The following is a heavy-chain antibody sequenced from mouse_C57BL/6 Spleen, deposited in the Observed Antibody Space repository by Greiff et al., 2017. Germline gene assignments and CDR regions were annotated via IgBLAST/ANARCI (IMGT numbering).Heavy chain of an antibody. D-gene: IGHD1-1*01. CDR3: ARDNCGSSYGYFDV. CDR1: GFTFSSYA. CDR2: LSDGGSYT. V-gene: IGHV5-4*01. J-gene: IGHJ1*03. Sequence: EVKLVESGGGLVKPGGSLKLSCAASGFTFSSYAMSWVRQTPEKRLEWVATLSDGGSYTYYPDNVKGRFTISRDNAKNNLYLQMSHLKSEDTAMYYCARDNCGSSYGYFDVWGTGTTVTVSS.